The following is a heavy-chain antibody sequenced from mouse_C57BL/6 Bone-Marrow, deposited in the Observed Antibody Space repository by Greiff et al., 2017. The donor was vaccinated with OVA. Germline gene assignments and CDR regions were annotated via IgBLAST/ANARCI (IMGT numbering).Heavy chain of an antibody. CDR1: GFSLTSYG. V-gene: IGHV2-6*01. Sequence: QVQLKQSGPGLVAPSQSLSITCTVSGFSLTSYGVDWVRQSPGKGLEWLGVIWGVGSTNFNSDHKSRLSISKDNSKSQVFLKMNSLQTDDTAMYYCASEGSHWAFAYWGQGTLVTVSA. CDR3: ASEGSHWAFAY. CDR2: IWGVGST. D-gene: IGHD4-1*01. J-gene: IGHJ3*01.